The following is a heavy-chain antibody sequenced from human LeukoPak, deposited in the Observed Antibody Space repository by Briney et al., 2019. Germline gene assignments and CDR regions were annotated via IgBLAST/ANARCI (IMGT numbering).Heavy chain of an antibody. CDR2: INPSSGST. CDR3: ARVKRQQQLAQSGFDP. V-gene: IGHV1-46*01. CDR1: GYTFTSYY. D-gene: IGHD6-13*01. Sequence: ASVKVSCKASGYTFTSYYMHWVRQAPGQGLEWMGIINPSSGSTSYAQKFQGRVTMTRDMSTSTVYIELRSLRSEDTAVYYCARVKRQQQLAQSGFDPWGQGTLVTVSS. J-gene: IGHJ5*02.